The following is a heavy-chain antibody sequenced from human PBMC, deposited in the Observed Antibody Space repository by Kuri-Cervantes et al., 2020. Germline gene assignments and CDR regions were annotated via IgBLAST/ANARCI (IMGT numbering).Heavy chain of an antibody. CDR2: IIPIFGTA. CDR3: ARVTPSGGGYFDL. D-gene: IGHD6-19*01. V-gene: IGHV1-69*13. CDR1: GGTFSSYA. Sequence: SVKVSYKASGGTFSSYAISWVRQAPGQGLEWMGGIIPIFGTANYAQKFQGRVTITADESTSTAYMELSSLRAEDTAVYYCARVTPSGGGYFDLWGRGTLVTVSS. J-gene: IGHJ2*01.